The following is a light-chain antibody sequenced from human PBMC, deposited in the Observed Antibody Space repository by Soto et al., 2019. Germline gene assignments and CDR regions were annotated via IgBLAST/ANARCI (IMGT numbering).Light chain of an antibody. Sequence: DSQMTQSPSTLSGSVGDRFTITCRASQNIRSRLAWFQQKPGKAPKILIYDASSLESGVPQRFSGSGSGTEFTLTISSLQTDDFSTYYCQQYHSYWTFGQGTKVDIK. CDR3: QQYHSYWT. J-gene: IGKJ1*01. V-gene: IGKV1-5*01. CDR2: DAS. CDR1: QNIRSR.